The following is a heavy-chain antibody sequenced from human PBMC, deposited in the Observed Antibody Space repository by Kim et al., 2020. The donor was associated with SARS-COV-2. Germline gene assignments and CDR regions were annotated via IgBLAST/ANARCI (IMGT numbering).Heavy chain of an antibody. CDR1: AGSISSYY. V-gene: IGHV4-59*01. J-gene: IGHJ6*02. Sequence: SETLSLTCTVSAGSISSYYWTWIRQPPGKGLEWIGYVYYSGSTNYNPPLKSRVTISVDTSKNQFFLKLSSVTAADTAVYYCARFGSMHSSYYYYGMDVWGQGTTVTVSS. CDR3: ARFGSMHSSYYYYGMDV. CDR2: VYYSGST. D-gene: IGHD2-8*01.